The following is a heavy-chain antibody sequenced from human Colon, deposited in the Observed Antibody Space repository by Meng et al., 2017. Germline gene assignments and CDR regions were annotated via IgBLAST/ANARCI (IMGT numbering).Heavy chain of an antibody. J-gene: IGHJ1*01. V-gene: IGHV3-23*01. CDR3: AQPPDYGDYFEYFQH. D-gene: IGHD4-17*01. Sequence: LWTSGGGCVLDWKSLRLCWAASSFYSKVVTWVRQAPGKGLEWVSAITGDGGSTYYADSVQGRFYISRDKSNNIVYLQMNNLRAEDTAIYYCAQPPDYGDYFEYFQHWGQGTLVTVSS. CDR1: SFYSKV. CDR2: ITGDGGST.